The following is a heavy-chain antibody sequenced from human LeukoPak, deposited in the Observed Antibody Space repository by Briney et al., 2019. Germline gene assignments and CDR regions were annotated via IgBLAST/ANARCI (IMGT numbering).Heavy chain of an antibody. V-gene: IGHV7-4-1*02. CDR1: GGTFSSYA. D-gene: IGHD3-22*01. J-gene: IGHJ4*02. Sequence: ASVKVSCKASGGTFSSYAISWVRQAPGQGLEWMGWINTNTGNPTYAQGFTGRFVFSLDTSVSTAYLQISSLKAEDTAVYYCARARVGSGLVPNFDYWGQGTLVTVSS. CDR2: INTNTGNP. CDR3: ARARVGSGLVPNFDY.